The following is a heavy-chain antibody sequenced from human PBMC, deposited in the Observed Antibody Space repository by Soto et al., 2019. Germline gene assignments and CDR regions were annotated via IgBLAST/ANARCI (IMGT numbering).Heavy chain of an antibody. J-gene: IGHJ4*02. CDR2: MNPNSGNT. V-gene: IGHV1-8*01. CDR1: GYTFTSYE. D-gene: IGHD2-2*01. Sequence: ASVKVSCKASGYTFTSYEINWVRQATGQGLEWMGWMNPNSGNTGYAQKFQGRVTMTRNTSISTAYMELSSLRSEDTAVYYCASGDQLLLTSPSYFDYWGQGTLVTVSS. CDR3: ASGDQLLLTSPSYFDY.